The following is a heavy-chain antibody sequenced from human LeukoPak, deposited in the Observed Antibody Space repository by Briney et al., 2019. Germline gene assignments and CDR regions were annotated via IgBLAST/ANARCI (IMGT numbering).Heavy chain of an antibody. D-gene: IGHD1-26*01. CDR3: ARDYSGEWEQLTGWWFDP. CDR2: INPSGDFR. Sequence: ASVKVSCKASGYTFGTHWMHWVRQAPGQGLEWMAIINPSGDFRSYAQKFQGRLTVHRDMSTRTVYMALSDLRPEDTAVYYCARDYSGEWEQLTGWWFDPWGQGTLVIVSS. J-gene: IGHJ5*02. CDR1: GYTFGTHW. V-gene: IGHV1-46*01.